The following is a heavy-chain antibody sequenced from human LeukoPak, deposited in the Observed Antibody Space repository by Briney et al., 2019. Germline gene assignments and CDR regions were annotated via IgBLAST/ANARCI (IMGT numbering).Heavy chain of an antibody. CDR2: IYYSGST. CDR3: ARAYSSGWYAYFDY. Sequence: SETLSLTCTVSGGSISSYYWSWIRQPPGKGLEWIGYIYYSGSTNYNSSLKSRVTISVDTSKNQFSLKLSSVTAADTAVYYCARAYSSGWYAYFDYWGQGTLVTVSS. J-gene: IGHJ4*02. V-gene: IGHV4-59*01. D-gene: IGHD6-19*01. CDR1: GGSISSYY.